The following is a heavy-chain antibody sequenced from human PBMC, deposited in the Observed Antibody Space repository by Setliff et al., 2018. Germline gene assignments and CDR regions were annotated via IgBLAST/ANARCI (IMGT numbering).Heavy chain of an antibody. V-gene: IGHV1-3*01. Sequence: AASVKVSCKASGYTFTSYAMHWVRQAPGQRLEWMGWINDGNGNTKYSQKFQGRVTITRDTSASTAYMKLSSLRSEDTAVYYCARDGGYCSGGSCYGLDYLGQGTLVTVSS. CDR3: ARDGGYCSGGSCYGLDY. CDR1: GYTFTSYA. CDR2: INDGNGNT. D-gene: IGHD2-15*01. J-gene: IGHJ4*02.